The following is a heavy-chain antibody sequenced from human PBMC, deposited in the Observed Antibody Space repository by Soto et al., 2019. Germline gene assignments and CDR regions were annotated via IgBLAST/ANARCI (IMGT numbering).Heavy chain of an antibody. Sequence: GGSLRRSFAASGFTFSNYGMHWVRQAPGKGLAWVAVISYHGSTKYYADSVKGRFTISRDNSKNTLYLQMNSLRAVDTAVYYCAKVGGMGYYDCWGGYYSGHFAGMVVLGPGTTVTVSS. D-gene: IGHD3-3*01. V-gene: IGHV3-30*18. CDR2: ISYHGSTK. CDR3: AKVGGMGYYDCWGGYYSGHFAGMVV. CDR1: GFTFSNYG. J-gene: IGHJ6*02.